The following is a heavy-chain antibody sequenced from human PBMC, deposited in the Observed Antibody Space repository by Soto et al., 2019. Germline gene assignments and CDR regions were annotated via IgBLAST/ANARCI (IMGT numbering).Heavy chain of an antibody. D-gene: IGHD1-20*01. V-gene: IGHV3-49*04. CDR1: GFTLGDYT. CDR2: IGSKAYGGTT. CDR3: TKYNWLLLGSLGG. Sequence: GGSLRLSCTTSGFTLGDYTLSWVRQARGKGREGVGFIGSKAYGGTTEYAASVKGRFTISRDDSKSIAYLQMNSLKPDHTAVYSCTKYNWLLLGSLGGWGQGTPVTVSS. J-gene: IGHJ4*02.